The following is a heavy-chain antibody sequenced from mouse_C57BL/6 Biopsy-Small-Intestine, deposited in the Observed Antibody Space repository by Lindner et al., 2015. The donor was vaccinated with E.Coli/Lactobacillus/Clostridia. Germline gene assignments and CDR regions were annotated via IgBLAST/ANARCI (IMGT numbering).Heavy chain of an antibody. V-gene: IGHV1-20*01. Sequence: SVKVSCKTSVYTYSIYGITWVRQAPGQGLEWVGRISGYNGKTNYAQKFQGRVTMTTDTSASTVYMELRSLRSDDTAVYYCASNPYGDYRLGDYWGQGTLVTVSS. J-gene: IGHJ4*01. D-gene: IGHD2-13*01. CDR1: VYTYSIYG. CDR2: ISGYNGKT. CDR3: ASNPYGDYRLGDY.